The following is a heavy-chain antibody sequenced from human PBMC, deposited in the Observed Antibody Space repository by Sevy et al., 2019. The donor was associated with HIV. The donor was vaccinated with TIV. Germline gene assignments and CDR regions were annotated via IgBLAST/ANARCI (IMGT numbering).Heavy chain of an antibody. CDR1: GFVFSNYA. CDR2: ISYDGSNK. Sequence: GGSLRLSCAASGFVFSNYAMHWVRQAPGKGLEWVAIISYDGSNKYYADSVKGRFTISRDNSKNTLYWQMNSLTAEDTAVYYCAGGNSPSVTTGPFYYYYAMDVWGQGTTVTVSS. J-gene: IGHJ6*02. V-gene: IGHV3-30-3*01. D-gene: IGHD4-17*01. CDR3: AGGNSPSVTTGPFYYYYAMDV.